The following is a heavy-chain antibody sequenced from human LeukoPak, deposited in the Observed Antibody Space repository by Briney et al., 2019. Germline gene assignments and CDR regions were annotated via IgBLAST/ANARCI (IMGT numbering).Heavy chain of an antibody. D-gene: IGHD5-12*01. V-gene: IGHV3-13*01. J-gene: IGHJ5*02. Sequence: GGSLRLSCAASGFAFSSYDMHWVRQATGKGLEWVSAIGTAGDTYYPGSVKGRFTISRENAKNSLYLQMNSLRAGDTAVYYCARARGGSNWFDPWGQGTLVTVSS. CDR2: IGTAGDT. CDR3: ARARGGSNWFDP. CDR1: GFAFSSYD.